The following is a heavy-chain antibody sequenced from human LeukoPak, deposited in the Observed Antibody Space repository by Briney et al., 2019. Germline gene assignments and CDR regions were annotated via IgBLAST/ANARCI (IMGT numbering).Heavy chain of an antibody. Sequence: GGSLRLSCAASGFTFRSYGMHWVRQAPGKGLEWVAVISYDGSNKYYADSVKGRFTISRDNSKNTLYLQMNSLRAEDTAVYYCAKANTGYSSGWTQYYFDYWGQGTLVTVSS. J-gene: IGHJ4*02. V-gene: IGHV3-30*18. CDR3: AKANTGYSSGWTQYYFDY. CDR2: ISYDGSNK. D-gene: IGHD6-19*01. CDR1: GFTFRSYG.